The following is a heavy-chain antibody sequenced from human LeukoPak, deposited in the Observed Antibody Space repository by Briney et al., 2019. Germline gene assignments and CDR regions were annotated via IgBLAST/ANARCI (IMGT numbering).Heavy chain of an antibody. V-gene: IGHV3-20*04. D-gene: IGHD5-12*01. CDR2: ITWNSGSI. CDR1: GFTFSSYA. CDR3: ARIQRGSLVAIDY. J-gene: IGHJ4*02. Sequence: GGSLRLSCAACGFTFSSYAMSWVRQAPGKGLEWVSGITWNSGSIGYADSVKGRFTISRDNAKNSLYLQLNSLRVEDTAVYYCARIQRGSLVAIDYWGQGTLVTVSS.